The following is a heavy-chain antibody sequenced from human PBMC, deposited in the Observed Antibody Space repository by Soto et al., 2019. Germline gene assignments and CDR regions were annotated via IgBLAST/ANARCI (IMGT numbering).Heavy chain of an antibody. J-gene: IGHJ4*02. CDR2: IKEDGSEK. CDR3: AAALESGSYYRAFRL. CDR1: GFIFSTSW. Sequence: GGSLRLSCAVPGFIFSTSWMSLVRQAPGKGLEWVASIKEDGSEKQYVDSAKGRPTISRESAENSLYLQMISLRVEDTAVYYCAAALESGSYYRAFRLWGQGTLVTVSS. V-gene: IGHV3-7*03. D-gene: IGHD3-10*01.